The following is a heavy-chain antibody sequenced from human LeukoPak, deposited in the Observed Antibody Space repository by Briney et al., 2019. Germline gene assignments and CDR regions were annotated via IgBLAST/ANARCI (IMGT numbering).Heavy chain of an antibody. Sequence: SETLPLTCTVSGGSISSYYWSWIRQPPGKGLEWIGYIYYSGSTNYNPSLKSRVTISVDTSKNQFSLKLSSVTAADTAVYYCARDGEMATTTYNWFDPWGQGTLVTVSS. CDR1: GGSISSYY. CDR3: ARDGEMATTTYNWFDP. V-gene: IGHV4-59*01. D-gene: IGHD5-24*01. J-gene: IGHJ5*02. CDR2: IYYSGST.